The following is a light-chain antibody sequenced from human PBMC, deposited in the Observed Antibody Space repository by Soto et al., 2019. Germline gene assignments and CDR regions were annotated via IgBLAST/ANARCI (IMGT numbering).Light chain of an antibody. CDR1: NSRSGSNY. J-gene: IGLJ1*01. Sequence: QSVLPQPPSASGTPGQSVTISCSTTNSRSGSNYVYWYQQLPGAAPKLPIYRNDQRPSGVPGRFSASKSGTSASLAISGLRSEDEADYFCAKWDDSLRVYVFGSGTKVTVL. V-gene: IGLV1-47*01. CDR3: AKWDDSLRVYV. CDR2: RND.